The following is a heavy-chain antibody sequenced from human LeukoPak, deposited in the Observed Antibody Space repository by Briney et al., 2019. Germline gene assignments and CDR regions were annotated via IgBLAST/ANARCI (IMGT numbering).Heavy chain of an antibody. CDR2: ISSSSSYI. CDR1: GFTFSGYS. CDR3: ARHCSSTSCYSDY. J-gene: IGHJ4*02. V-gene: IGHV3-21*05. D-gene: IGHD2-2*01. Sequence: GGSLRLSCAASGFTFSGYSMNWVRQAPGKGLEWVSYISSSSSYIYYADSVKGRFTISRDNAKNSLYLQMNSLRAEDTAVYYCARHCSSTSCYSDYWGQGTLVTVSS.